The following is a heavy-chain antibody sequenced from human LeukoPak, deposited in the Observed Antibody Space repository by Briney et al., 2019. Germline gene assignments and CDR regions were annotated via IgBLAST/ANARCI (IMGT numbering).Heavy chain of an antibody. Sequence: PWETLSLTCIVSGGPIRGTSYYWGWIRQSPGKGLEWIGSVSYSGSPYYNPSLKSRVAISIDTSKNLFSLELTSVTAADTAVYYCARPLTGYSNTFVYWGQGTMVTVSS. V-gene: IGHV4-39*01. CDR1: GGPIRGTSYY. J-gene: IGHJ4*02. D-gene: IGHD4-11*01. CDR2: VSYSGSP. CDR3: ARPLTGYSNTFVY.